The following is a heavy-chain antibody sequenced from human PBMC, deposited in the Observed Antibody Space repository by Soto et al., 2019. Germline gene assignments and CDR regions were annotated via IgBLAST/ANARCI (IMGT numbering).Heavy chain of an antibody. D-gene: IGHD4-4*01. J-gene: IGHJ6*03. CDR3: ARGWDSNYYYYYMDV. CDR2: MNPNRGNT. V-gene: IGHV1-8*01. CDR1: GYTFTSYD. Sequence: QVQLVQSGAEVKKPGASVKVSCKSSGYTFTSYDINWVRQATGQGLEWMGWMNPNRGNTGYAQKVQGRVTMTRNTSIRTAYMELSSLRSEDTAVYYCARGWDSNYYYYYMDVWGKGTTVTVSS.